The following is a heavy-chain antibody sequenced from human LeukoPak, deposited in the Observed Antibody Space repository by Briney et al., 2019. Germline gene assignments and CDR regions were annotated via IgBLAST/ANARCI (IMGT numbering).Heavy chain of an antibody. D-gene: IGHD3-3*01. J-gene: IGHJ5*02. Sequence: GGSLRLSCAASGFTFSSYSMNWVRQAPGKGLEWVSYISRSSSTIYYADSVKGRFTISRDNAKNSLYLQMNSLRAEDTAVYYCARGDPYDFWSGYRRQNWFDPWGQGTLVTVSS. CDR1: GFTFSSYS. CDR3: ARGDPYDFWSGYRRQNWFDP. CDR2: ISRSSSTI. V-gene: IGHV3-48*01.